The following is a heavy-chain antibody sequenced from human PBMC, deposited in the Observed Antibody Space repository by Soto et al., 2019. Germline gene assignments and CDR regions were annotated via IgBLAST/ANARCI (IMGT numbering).Heavy chain of an antibody. CDR2: MNPNSGNT. CDR1: GYTFTRYD. J-gene: IGHJ6*02. V-gene: IGHV1-8*01. Sequence: ASVKVSCKASGYTFTRYDINWVRQATGQGLEWMGWMNPNSGNTGYAQKFQGRVTMTRNTSISTAYMELSSLRSEDTAVYYCARWPDGYYYYGMDVWGQGTTVTVS. CDR3: ARWPDGYYYYGMDV.